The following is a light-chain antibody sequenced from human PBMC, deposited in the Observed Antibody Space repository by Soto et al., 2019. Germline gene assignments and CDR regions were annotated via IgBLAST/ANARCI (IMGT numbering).Light chain of an antibody. J-gene: IGKJ1*01. CDR3: QQYNNSPPT. CDR2: GAS. CDR1: QSVSSN. V-gene: IGKV3-15*01. Sequence: EIVMTKSPATLSVSPGERATLSCRASQSVSSNLAWYQQKPGQAPRLLIYGASTRATGIPARFSGSGSGTEFTLTISSLPSEDFEVYYCQQYNNSPPTFGQGTKVDIK.